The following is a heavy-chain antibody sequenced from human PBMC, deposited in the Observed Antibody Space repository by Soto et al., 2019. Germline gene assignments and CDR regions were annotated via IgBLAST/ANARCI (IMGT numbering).Heavy chain of an antibody. D-gene: IGHD1-26*01. CDR1: GGTFSSYA. J-gene: IGHJ3*02. CDR2: IIPIFGTA. CDR3: ARDRELLGLDAFDI. Sequence: QVQLVQSGAEVKKPGSSVKVSCKASGGTFSSYAISWVRQAPGQGLEWMGGIIPIFGTANYAQKFQGRVTITADESTSTADMELRSLRSEDTAVYDCARDRELLGLDAFDIWGQGTMVTVSS. V-gene: IGHV1-69*01.